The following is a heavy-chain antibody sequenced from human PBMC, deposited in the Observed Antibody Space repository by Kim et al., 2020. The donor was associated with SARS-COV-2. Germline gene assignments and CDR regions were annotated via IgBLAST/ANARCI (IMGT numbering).Heavy chain of an antibody. J-gene: IGHJ6*02. CDR2: IYHSGST. Sequence: SETLSLTCAVSGGSISSSNWWSWVRQPPGKGLEWIGEIYHSGSTNYNPSLKSRVTISVDKSKNQFSLKLSSVTAADTAVYYCARDRPCLDYYYYGMDVWGQGTTVTVSS. CDR1: GGSISSSNW. CDR3: ARDRPCLDYYYYGMDV. V-gene: IGHV4-4*02.